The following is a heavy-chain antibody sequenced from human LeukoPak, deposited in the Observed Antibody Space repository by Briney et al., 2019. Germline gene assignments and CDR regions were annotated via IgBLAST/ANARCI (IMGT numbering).Heavy chain of an antibody. Sequence: SETLSLTCTVSGGSISSYYWSWIRQPPGKGLEWIGYIYYSGSTNYNPSPKSRVTISVDTSKNQFSLKLGSVTAADTAVYYCARHAQHYYDSSGYLDIWGQGTMVTVSS. D-gene: IGHD3-22*01. J-gene: IGHJ3*02. CDR2: IYYSGST. CDR1: GGSISSYY. CDR3: ARHAQHYYDSSGYLDI. V-gene: IGHV4-59*08.